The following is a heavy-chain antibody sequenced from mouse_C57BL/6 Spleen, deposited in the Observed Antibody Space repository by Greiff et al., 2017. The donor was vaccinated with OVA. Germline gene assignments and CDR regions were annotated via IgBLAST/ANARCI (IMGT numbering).Heavy chain of an antibody. CDR1: GYSITSGYY. CDR2: ISYDGSN. D-gene: IGHD1-1*01. V-gene: IGHV3-6*01. Sequence: EVQRVESGPGLVKPSQSLSLTCSVTGYSITSGYYWNWIRQFPGNKLAWMGYISYDGSNNYNPSLKNRISITRDTSKNQFFLKLNSVTTEDTATYYCAREVVATNFDVWGTGTTVTVSS. CDR3: AREVVATNFDV. J-gene: IGHJ1*03.